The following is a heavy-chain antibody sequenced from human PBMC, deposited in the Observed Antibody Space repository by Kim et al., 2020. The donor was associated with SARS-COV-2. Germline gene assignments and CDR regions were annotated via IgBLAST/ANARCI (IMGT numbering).Heavy chain of an antibody. J-gene: IGHJ4*02. Sequence: DTDKGRFTISRDNAKNSRYLQMNSLRAEDTAVYYCARDRGEYSSSWQGDYWGQGTLVTVSS. CDR3: ARDRGEYSSSWQGDY. D-gene: IGHD6-13*01. V-gene: IGHV3-11*01.